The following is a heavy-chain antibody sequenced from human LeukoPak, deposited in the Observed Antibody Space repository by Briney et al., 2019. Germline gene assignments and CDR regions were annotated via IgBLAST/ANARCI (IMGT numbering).Heavy chain of an antibody. Sequence: SETLSLTCTVSGGSISSSSYYWGWIRQPPGKGLEWLGSIYYSGSTYYNPSLKSRVTISVDTSKNQFSLKLSSVTAADTAVYYCARQGYSSSYYYYYYYYMDVWGKGTTVTISS. V-gene: IGHV4-39*01. CDR2: IYYSGST. D-gene: IGHD6-13*01. J-gene: IGHJ6*03. CDR3: ARQGYSSSYYYYYYYYMDV. CDR1: GGSISSSSYY.